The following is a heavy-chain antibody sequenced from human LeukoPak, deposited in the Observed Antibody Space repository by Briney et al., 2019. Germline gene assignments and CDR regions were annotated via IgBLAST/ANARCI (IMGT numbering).Heavy chain of an antibody. Sequence: SETLSLTCTVSGGSISSSSYYWGWIRQPPGKGLGWIGSIYYSGSTYYNPSLKSRVTISVDTSKNQFSLKLSSVTAADTAVYYCARDGDCSSTSCDDYWGQGTLVTVSS. CDR1: GGSISSSSYY. CDR2: IYYSGST. V-gene: IGHV4-39*07. D-gene: IGHD2-2*01. CDR3: ARDGDCSSTSCDDY. J-gene: IGHJ4*02.